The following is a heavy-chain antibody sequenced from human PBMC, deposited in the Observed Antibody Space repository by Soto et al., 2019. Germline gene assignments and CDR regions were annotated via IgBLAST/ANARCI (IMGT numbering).Heavy chain of an antibody. V-gene: IGHV1-8*01. CDR2: MNPNSGNT. CDR3: ARGQWCGGDCYYYYYYGMDV. CDR1: GYTFTSYD. J-gene: IGHJ6*02. D-gene: IGHD2-21*02. Sequence: ASVKVSCKASGYTFTSYDINWVRQATGQGLEWMGWMNPNSGNTGYAQKFQGRVTMTRNTSISTAYMELSSLRSEDTAVYYCARGQWCGGDCYYYYYYGMDVWGQGTTVTVSS.